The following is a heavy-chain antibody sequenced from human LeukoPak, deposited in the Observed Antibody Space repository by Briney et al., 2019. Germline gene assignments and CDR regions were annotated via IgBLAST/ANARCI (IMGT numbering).Heavy chain of an antibody. CDR1: GYTFTSYD. CDR3: ARGGFLPAAISSGGVDP. Sequence: ASVKVSCKASGYTFTSYDINWVRQATGQGLEWMGWMNPNSGNTGYAQKFQGRVTMTRNTSISTAYMELSSLRSEDTVVYYCARGGFLPAAISSGGVDPWGQGTLVIVSS. D-gene: IGHD2-2*01. J-gene: IGHJ5*02. V-gene: IGHV1-8*01. CDR2: MNPNSGNT.